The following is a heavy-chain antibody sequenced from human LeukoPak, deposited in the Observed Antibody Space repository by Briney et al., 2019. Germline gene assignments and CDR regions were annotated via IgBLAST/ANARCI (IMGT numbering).Heavy chain of an antibody. CDR1: GFTFSSYA. CDR3: AKGGYSGYDRVYFDD. D-gene: IGHD5-12*01. V-gene: IGHV3-23*01. CDR2: ISGSGANT. Sequence: GGSLRLSCAASGFTFSSYAMSWVRQAPGKGLEWVSAISGSGANTYYADSVKGRFTISRDNSKNTLYLQMNSLRAEDTAVFYCAKGGYSGYDRVYFDDWGQGTLVTVSS. J-gene: IGHJ4*02.